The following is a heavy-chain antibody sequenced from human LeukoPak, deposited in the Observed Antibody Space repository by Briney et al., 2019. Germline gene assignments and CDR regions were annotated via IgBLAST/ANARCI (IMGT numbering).Heavy chain of an antibody. J-gene: IGHJ5*02. CDR3: ARAVRGVSNWFDP. V-gene: IGHV3-7*01. CDR2: IKQDGSDK. Sequence: GGSLRLSCAASGFTFSSYWMGWVRQAPGKGLEWVANIKQDGSDKYYVDSVKGRFTISRDNAKNSLYLQMNSLRAEDTAVYYCARAVRGVSNWFDPWGQGTLVTVSS. D-gene: IGHD3-10*01. CDR1: GFTFSSYW.